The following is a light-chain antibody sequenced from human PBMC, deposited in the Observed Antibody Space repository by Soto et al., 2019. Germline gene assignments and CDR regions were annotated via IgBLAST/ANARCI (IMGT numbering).Light chain of an antibody. V-gene: IGKV1-5*01. Sequence: DIQMTQSPSTLSASVGDRVTITCRASQTIFNWLAWYQRKPGRAPNLLIYDASSLQSGVPSTFSGRGSGTEFTLTISSLQPGDFATYYCQQYNSYPWTFGQGTKVDIK. CDR2: DAS. CDR3: QQYNSYPWT. J-gene: IGKJ1*01. CDR1: QTIFNW.